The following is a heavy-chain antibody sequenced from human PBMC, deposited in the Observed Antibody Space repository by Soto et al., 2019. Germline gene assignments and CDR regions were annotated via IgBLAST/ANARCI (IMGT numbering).Heavy chain of an antibody. Sequence: SGGSLRLSCAVSGFIFSNYPMSWVRQAPGKGLEWVSSVSPSGSNTYYADSVKGRFTMSRDNSENRLHLQVNSLRAKDTAVYFCARRDNSGWYSLDYWGQGTLVTVSS. CDR2: VSPSGSNT. V-gene: IGHV3-23*01. D-gene: IGHD6-19*01. J-gene: IGHJ4*02. CDR1: GFIFSNYP. CDR3: ARRDNSGWYSLDY.